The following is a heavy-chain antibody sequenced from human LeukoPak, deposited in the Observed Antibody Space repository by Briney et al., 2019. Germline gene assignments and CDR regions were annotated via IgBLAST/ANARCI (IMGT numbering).Heavy chain of an antibody. CDR2: IIPIFGTA. CDR3: AKDTLWHYGSGSHVDY. Sequence: GASVKVSCKASGGTFSSYAISWVRQAPGQGLEWMGGIIPIFGTANYAQKFQGRVTITADESTSTAYMELSSLRSKDTALYYCAKDTLWHYGSGSHVDYWGQGTLVTVSS. D-gene: IGHD3-10*01. V-gene: IGHV1-69*13. J-gene: IGHJ4*02. CDR1: GGTFSSYA.